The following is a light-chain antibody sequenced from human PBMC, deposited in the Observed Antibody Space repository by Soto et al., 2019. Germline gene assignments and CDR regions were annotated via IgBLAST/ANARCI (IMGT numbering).Light chain of an antibody. CDR3: QQRSNWPALT. J-gene: IGKJ4*01. CDR2: DAS. Sequence: EIVLTQSPATLSLSPGDRATLSCRASQGVSSHLAWYQQKPGQAPRLLMYDASHRATGIPDRFSGSGSGTDFTLTISSLEPEDFAVYYCQQRSNWPALTFGGGTKVEI. V-gene: IGKV3-11*01. CDR1: QGVSSH.